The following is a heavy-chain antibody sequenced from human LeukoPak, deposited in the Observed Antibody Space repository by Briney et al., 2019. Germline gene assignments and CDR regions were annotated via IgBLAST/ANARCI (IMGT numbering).Heavy chain of an antibody. J-gene: IGHJ4*02. CDR1: GSSISSYY. CDR3: ARDVRRDGLFDY. CDR2: IYYSGST. D-gene: IGHD5-24*01. V-gene: IGHV4-59*01. Sequence: PSETLSLTCTVSGSSISSYYWSWIRQPPGKGLEWIGYIYYSGSTNYNPSLKSRVTISVDTSKNQFSQKLSSVTAADTAVYYCARDVRRDGLFDYWGQGTLVTVSS.